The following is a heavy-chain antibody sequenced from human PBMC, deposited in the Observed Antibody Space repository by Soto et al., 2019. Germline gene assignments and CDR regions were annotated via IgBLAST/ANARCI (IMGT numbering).Heavy chain of an antibody. CDR3: ASSSIYGMDV. CDR2: IYYSGNT. J-gene: IGHJ6*01. Sequence: SENLSVTSSFSGGSISIGYYYRSWIRQPPGKGMEWIGNIYYSGNTYYNPSLKSRLIISIDTSKKQFSLKVGSVTAADTAVYYCASSSIYGMDVWGQGTTVTVSS. CDR1: GGSISIGYYY. D-gene: IGHD3-9*01. V-gene: IGHV4-30-4*01.